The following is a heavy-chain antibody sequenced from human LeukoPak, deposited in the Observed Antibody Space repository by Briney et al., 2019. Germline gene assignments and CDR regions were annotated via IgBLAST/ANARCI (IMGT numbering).Heavy chain of an antibody. CDR3: AKDGPQYYYGSGSYLDY. CDR2: ISGSGGST. J-gene: IGHJ4*02. V-gene: IGHV3-23*01. CDR1: GFTFSSYA. Sequence: GGSLRLSCAASGFTFSSYAMSWVRQAPGKGLEWVSAISGSGGSTYYADSVKGRFTISRDNSKNTLYLQMSSLRAEDTAVYYCAKDGPQYYYGSGSYLDYWGQGTLVTVSS. D-gene: IGHD3-10*01.